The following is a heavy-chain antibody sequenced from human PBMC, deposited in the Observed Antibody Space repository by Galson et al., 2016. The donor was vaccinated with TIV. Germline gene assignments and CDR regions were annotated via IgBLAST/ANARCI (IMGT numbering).Heavy chain of an antibody. CDR1: GFSVSSNY. J-gene: IGHJ6*02. V-gene: IGHV3-53*01. CDR2: IYSGGNT. CDR3: ASTVTGTRYYGMDV. Sequence: CAASGFSVSSNYMTWVRQAPGKGLECVSVIYSGGNTYYADSVKGRFTISRDNSKSSLYLQMNSLRAEDTAVYYCASTVTGTRYYGMDVWGQGTMVTVSS. D-gene: IGHD1-20*01.